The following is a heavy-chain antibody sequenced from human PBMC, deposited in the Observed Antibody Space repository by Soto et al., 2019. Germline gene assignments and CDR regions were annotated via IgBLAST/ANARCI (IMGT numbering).Heavy chain of an antibody. J-gene: IGHJ4*02. Sequence: EVQLVESGGGLVQPGGSLRLSCAASGFTFSSYSMNWVRQAPGKGLEWVSYISSSSSTINYADSVKGRFTISRDNAKNSLYMQMNILRAEDTAVYYCAREMDSGSYNVHPDYWGQGTLVTVSS. D-gene: IGHD1-26*01. V-gene: IGHV3-48*01. CDR3: AREMDSGSYNVHPDY. CDR1: GFTFSSYS. CDR2: ISSSSSTI.